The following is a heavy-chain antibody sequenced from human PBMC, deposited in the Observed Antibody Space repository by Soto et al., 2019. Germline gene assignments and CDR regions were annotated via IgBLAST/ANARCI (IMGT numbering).Heavy chain of an antibody. Sequence: SETLSLTCTVSGGSISSGGYYWSWIRQHPGKGLEWIGYIYYSGSTYYNPSLKSRVTISVDTSKNQFSLKLSSVTAADTAVYYCARVEAAYCGGDCYLGYFDYWGQGTLVTVS. V-gene: IGHV4-31*03. D-gene: IGHD2-21*02. CDR3: ARVEAAYCGGDCYLGYFDY. CDR2: IYYSGST. CDR1: GGSISSGGYY. J-gene: IGHJ4*02.